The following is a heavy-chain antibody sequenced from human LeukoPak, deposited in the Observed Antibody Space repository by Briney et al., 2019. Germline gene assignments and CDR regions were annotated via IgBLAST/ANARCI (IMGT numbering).Heavy chain of an antibody. CDR1: GFTFSSYS. CDR3: ARSPAALCFDY. D-gene: IGHD2-2*01. V-gene: IGHV3-21*01. J-gene: IGHJ4*02. Sequence: GGSLRLSCAASGFTFSSYSMNWVHQAPGKGLEWVSSISSSSSYIYYADSVKGRFTIPRDNAKNSLYLQMNSLRAEDTAVYYCARSPAALCFDYWGQGTLVTVSS. CDR2: ISSSSSYI.